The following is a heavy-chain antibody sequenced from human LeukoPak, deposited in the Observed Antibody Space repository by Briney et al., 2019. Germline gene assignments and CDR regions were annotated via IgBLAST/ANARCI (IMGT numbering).Heavy chain of an antibody. Sequence: GGSLRLSCAASGFTFISYSMTWVRRAPGKGLEWVSAISAGGGTILYADSVKGRFTISRDNSKNTLYLQMNSLRAEDTAVYYCANLGNWNDVRDYWGQGTLVTVSS. CDR3: ANLGNWNDVRDY. J-gene: IGHJ4*02. D-gene: IGHD1-20*01. V-gene: IGHV3-23*01. CDR2: ISAGGGTI. CDR1: GFTFISYS.